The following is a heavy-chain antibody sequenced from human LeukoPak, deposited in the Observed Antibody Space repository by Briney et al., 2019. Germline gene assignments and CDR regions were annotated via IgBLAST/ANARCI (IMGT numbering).Heavy chain of an antibody. CDR3: ARGTYYYGSGGDAFDI. D-gene: IGHD3-10*01. Sequence: GASVKVSCKASGGTFSSYAISWVRQAPGQGLEWMGGIIPIFGTANYAQKFQGRVTITADKSTSTAYMELSSLRSEDTAVYYCARGTYYYGSGGDAFDIWGQGTMVTVSS. V-gene: IGHV1-69*06. CDR2: IIPIFGTA. CDR1: GGTFSSYA. J-gene: IGHJ3*02.